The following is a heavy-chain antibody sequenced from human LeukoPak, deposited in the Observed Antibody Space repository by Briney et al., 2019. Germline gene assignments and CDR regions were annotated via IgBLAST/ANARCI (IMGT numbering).Heavy chain of an antibody. CDR3: ARDSYGSDY. CDR1: GYTXSNYH. D-gene: IGHD5-18*01. V-gene: IGHV1-46*01. CDR2: ITPSDGST. J-gene: IGHJ4*02. Sequence: ASVKVSCKASGYTXSNYHVHGVRQAPGQGLEWMGKITPSDGSTTYAQNFQDRVIMTRDTSSSTVYMQLSSLRSEDTAVYYCARDSYGSDYWGQGTLVTVSS.